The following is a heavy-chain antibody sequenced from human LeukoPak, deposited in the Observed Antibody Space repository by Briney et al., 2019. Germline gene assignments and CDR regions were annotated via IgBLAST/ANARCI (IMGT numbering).Heavy chain of an antibody. J-gene: IGHJ4*02. D-gene: IGHD1-1*01. Sequence: ASVKVSCKASGYTFTAYYIHWMRQDPGQGLEWMGWINPNTGDTMCAQKFQGRVTMTRDTSISTAYMELSRLRSDDTAVYYCARGPSTGDFDYWGQGSLVTVSS. CDR1: GYTFTAYY. CDR2: INPNTGDT. V-gene: IGHV1-2*02. CDR3: ARGPSTGDFDY.